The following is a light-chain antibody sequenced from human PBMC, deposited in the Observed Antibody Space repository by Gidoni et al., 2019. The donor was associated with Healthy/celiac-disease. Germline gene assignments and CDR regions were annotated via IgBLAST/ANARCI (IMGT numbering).Light chain of an antibody. Sequence: DIQMTQSPSSLSASVGSRVTITCRASQSISSYLNWYQQKPGKAPKLLIYAASSLQSGVPSRFSGSGSGTDFPLTISSLQPEDFATYYCQQSYSTPLTFGPGTKVISN. CDR3: QQSYSTPLT. V-gene: IGKV1-39*01. CDR1: QSISSY. CDR2: AAS. J-gene: IGKJ3*01.